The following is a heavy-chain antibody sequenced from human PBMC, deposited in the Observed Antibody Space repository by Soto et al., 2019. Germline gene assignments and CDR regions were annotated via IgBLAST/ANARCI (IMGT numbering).Heavy chain of an antibody. J-gene: IGHJ6*02. CDR3: ARGLECGGDCPLYYYYYGMDV. CDR1: GGTFSSYA. CDR2: IIPIFGTA. V-gene: IGHV1-69*13. Sequence: ASVKVSCKASGGTFSSYAISWVRQAPGQGLEWMGGIIPIFGTANYAQKFQGRVTITADESTSTAYMELSSLRSEDTAVYYCARGLECGGDCPLYYYYYGMDVWGQGTTVTVSS. D-gene: IGHD2-21*02.